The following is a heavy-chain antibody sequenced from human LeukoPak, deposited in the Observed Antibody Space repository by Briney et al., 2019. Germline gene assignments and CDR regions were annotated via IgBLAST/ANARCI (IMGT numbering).Heavy chain of an antibody. CDR1: GFTFSSYA. J-gene: IGHJ4*02. V-gene: IGHV3-23*01. CDR3: AKPRYCSGGSCLRPFDY. D-gene: IGHD2-15*01. CDR2: ISGSGGST. Sequence: GGSLRLSCAASGFTFSSYAMSWVRQAPGKGLEWVSAISGSGGSTYYADSVKGRFTISRDNSKNTLYLQMNSLGAEDTAVYYCAKPRYCSGGSCLRPFDYWGQGTLVTVSS.